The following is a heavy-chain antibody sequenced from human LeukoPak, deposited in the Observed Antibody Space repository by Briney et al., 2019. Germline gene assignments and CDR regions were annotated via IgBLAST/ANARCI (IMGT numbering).Heavy chain of an antibody. J-gene: IGHJ5*02. CDR3: AKDGLNDWGNWFDP. V-gene: IGHV3-30*02. D-gene: IGHD1-1*01. Sequence: AGGSLRLSCGASGFTFSDYGMHWVRQAPGKGLEWVAFIRHDGNKKYLPDSMKGRFSVSRDNSNNTLYLQMNSLRPEDTAAYYCAKDGLNDWGNWFDPWGQGTLVTVSS. CDR2: IRHDGNKK. CDR1: GFTFSDYG.